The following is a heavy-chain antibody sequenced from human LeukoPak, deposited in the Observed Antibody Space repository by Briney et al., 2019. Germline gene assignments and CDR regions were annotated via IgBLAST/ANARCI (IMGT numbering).Heavy chain of an antibody. D-gene: IGHD7-27*01. J-gene: IGHJ4*02. V-gene: IGHV3-23*01. Sequence: GGSLRLSCAASGFTFSTYTMYWDRQPPGKGLEWVSIIGGSGGDIHYADSVKGRFTISRDNSKNTLYLQMNSLRVEDTAIYYCAIDPNWGIHYWGQGVLVTVSS. CDR1: GFTFSTYT. CDR3: AIDPNWGIHY. CDR2: IGGSGGDI.